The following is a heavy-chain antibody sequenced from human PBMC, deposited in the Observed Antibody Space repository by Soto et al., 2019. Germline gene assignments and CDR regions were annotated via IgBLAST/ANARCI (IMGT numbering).Heavy chain of an antibody. CDR1: GGTFSSYA. V-gene: IGHV1-69*12. D-gene: IGHD3-10*01. CDR3: ASIRANTYYYGMDV. Sequence: QVQLVQSGAEVKKPGSSVKVSCKASGGTFSSYAISWVRQAPGQGLEWMGGIIPIFGTADYAQKFQGRVTXTADESTSTAYMELRSLRSEDTAVYYCASIRANTYYYGMDVWGQGTTVTVSS. J-gene: IGHJ6*02. CDR2: IIPIFGTA.